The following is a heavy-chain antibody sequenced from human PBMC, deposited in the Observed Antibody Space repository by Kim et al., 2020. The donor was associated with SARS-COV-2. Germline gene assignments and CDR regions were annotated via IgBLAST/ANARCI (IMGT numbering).Heavy chain of an antibody. CDR3: ARDGTTRNGGYYFDY. J-gene: IGHJ4*02. V-gene: IGHV1-3*01. D-gene: IGHD1-1*01. Sequence: ASVKVSCKASGYTFTSYAMHWVRQAPGQGLEWMGWINVGYGNTRYLQKFQGRVTITRDTSASTAYMKLSGLRSEDTAVYFCARDGTTRNGGYYFDYWGQGALVSVSS. CDR1: GYTFTSYA. CDR2: INVGYGNT.